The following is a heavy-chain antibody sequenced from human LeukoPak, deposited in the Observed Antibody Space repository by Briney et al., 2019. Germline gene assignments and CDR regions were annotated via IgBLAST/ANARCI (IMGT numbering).Heavy chain of an antibody. CDR1: GGSFSGYY. CDR3: ARQIAVAGRRVFDY. D-gene: IGHD6-19*01. CDR2: INHSGST. J-gene: IGHJ4*02. V-gene: IGHV4-34*01. Sequence: SETQSLTCAVYGGSFSGYYWSWIRQPPGKGLEWIGEINHSGSTNYNPSLKSRVTISVDTSKNQFSLKLSSVTAADTAVYYCARQIAVAGRRVFDYWGQGTLVTVSS.